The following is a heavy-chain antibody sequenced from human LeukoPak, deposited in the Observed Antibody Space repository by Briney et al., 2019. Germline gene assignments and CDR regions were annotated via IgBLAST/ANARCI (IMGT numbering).Heavy chain of an antibody. CDR1: GGSITGYY. CDR3: AREEFLHEIDSSGYFVY. Sequence: SETLSLTCTVPGGSITGYYWNWIRQPAGQGLEWLGRVYSSGVGNYNPSLTSRVTMSVDTSKNQFSLKLTSLTAADTAVYYCAREEFLHEIDSSGYFVYWGQGTLVTVSS. CDR2: VYSSGVG. J-gene: IGHJ4*02. D-gene: IGHD3-22*01. V-gene: IGHV4-4*07.